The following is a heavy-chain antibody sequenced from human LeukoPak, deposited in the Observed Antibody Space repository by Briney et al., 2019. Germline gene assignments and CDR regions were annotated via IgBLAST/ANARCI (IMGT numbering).Heavy chain of an antibody. CDR2: ISGDGGRT. CDR1: GLTFDDYA. CDR3: AKEIMWGQLHDNSYGCDY. J-gene: IGHJ4*02. Sequence: PGGSLRLSCAASGLTFDDYAMHWVRQAPGKGLEWVSLISGDGGRTYYADSVKGRFTISRDNSKNSLYLQVNSLRTEDTALYYCAKEIMWGQLHDNSYGCDYWGQGTLVTVSS. V-gene: IGHV3-43*02. D-gene: IGHD5-18*01.